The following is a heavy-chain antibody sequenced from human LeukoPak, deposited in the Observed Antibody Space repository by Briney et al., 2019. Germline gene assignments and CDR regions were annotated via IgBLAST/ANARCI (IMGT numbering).Heavy chain of an antibody. CDR2: ISGSGGST. D-gene: IGHD3-3*01. CDR3: AKSWYDFWSGYYGPSFDY. V-gene: IGHV3-23*01. CDR1: GFTFSSYA. Sequence: PGGSLRLSCAASGFTFSSYAMSWVRQAPGKGLEWVSAISGSGGSTYYADSVKGRFTISRDNSKNTLYLQMNSLRAEDTAVYYCAKSWYDFWSGYYGPSFDYWGQGTLVTVPS. J-gene: IGHJ4*02.